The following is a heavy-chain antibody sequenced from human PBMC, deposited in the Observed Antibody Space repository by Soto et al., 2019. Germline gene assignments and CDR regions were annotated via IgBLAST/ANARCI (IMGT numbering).Heavy chain of an antibody. Sequence: ASVKVSCKASGYTFTSYGISWVRQAPGQGLDWMGWISAYNGNTKYAHDLQGRVTMTTDTSTSTAYMELRSLRSDDTAVYYCARFSGGSYNTYYFYYGMDVWGQGTTVTVSS. CDR3: ARFSGGSYNTYYFYYGMDV. CDR1: GYTFTSYG. CDR2: ISAYNGNT. V-gene: IGHV1-18*01. J-gene: IGHJ6*02. D-gene: IGHD2-15*01.